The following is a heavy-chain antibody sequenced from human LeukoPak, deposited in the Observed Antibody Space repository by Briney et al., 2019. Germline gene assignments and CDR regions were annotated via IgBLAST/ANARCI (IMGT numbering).Heavy chain of an antibody. CDR1: GFTFSTYA. CDR2: ISRSGGTT. J-gene: IGHJ4*02. Sequence: GVTLRLSCAASGFTFSTYAGNWVRQAPGKGREGVSAISRSGGTTYLEGTVKGRFTMSSDNSKNPLYLRMNGLRAEDTAIYYCAKDRNAWPTNFDSWGQGTLVTVSA. D-gene: IGHD5-24*01. V-gene: IGHV3-23*01. CDR3: AKDRNAWPTNFDS.